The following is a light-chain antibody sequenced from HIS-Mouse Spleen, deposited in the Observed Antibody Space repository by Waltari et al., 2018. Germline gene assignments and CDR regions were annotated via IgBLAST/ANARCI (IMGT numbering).Light chain of an antibody. J-gene: IGLJ2*01. V-gene: IGLV2-14*01. CDR1: TRAVRGYTY. CDR3: SSYTSSSTHVV. Sequence: QSALTQPASVSGSPGQSITTPCTGPTRAVRGYTYAPGYQQHPGKAPNLMIYEVSNRPSGVSNRFSGSKSGNTASLTISGLQAEDEADYYCSSYTSSSTHVVFGGGTKLTVL. CDR2: EVS.